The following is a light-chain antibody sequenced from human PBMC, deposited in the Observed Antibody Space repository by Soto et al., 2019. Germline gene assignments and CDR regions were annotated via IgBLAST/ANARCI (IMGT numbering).Light chain of an antibody. V-gene: IGKV3-11*01. Sequence: EIVLTQSPATLSLSPGERATLSCRASQSVSSYLAWYQQKPAQAPRLLIYDASNRAAGSPARFNGSGSGTDFTPTISSLEPEDVAVYYCQQRSNWPPITFGPGTKVDIK. CDR1: QSVSSY. CDR2: DAS. CDR3: QQRSNWPPIT. J-gene: IGKJ3*01.